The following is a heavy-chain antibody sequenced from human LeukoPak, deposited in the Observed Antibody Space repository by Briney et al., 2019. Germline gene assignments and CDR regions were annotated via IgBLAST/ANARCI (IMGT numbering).Heavy chain of an antibody. Sequence: SETLSLTCTVSGGSISSYYWSWIRQPPGKGLEWIGYISYSGSTNYNPSLKSRVTISVDTSKNQFSLKLSSVTAADTAVYYCARVVSLRLRYYYYYMDVWGKGTTVTVSS. V-gene: IGHV4-59*08. CDR3: ARVVSLRLRYYYYYMDV. CDR1: GGSISSYY. J-gene: IGHJ6*03. CDR2: ISYSGST. D-gene: IGHD3-22*01.